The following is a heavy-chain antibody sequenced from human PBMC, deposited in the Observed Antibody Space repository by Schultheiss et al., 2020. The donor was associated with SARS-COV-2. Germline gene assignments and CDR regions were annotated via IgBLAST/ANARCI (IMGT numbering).Heavy chain of an antibody. J-gene: IGHJ5*02. CDR3: ARDWVTYGDYEWFDP. V-gene: IGHV1-18*04. Sequence: ASVKVSCKASGYIFPNYGVSWVRQAPGQGLEWMGWISAYNGNTNFAQKLQGRVTMTTDTSTSTAYMELRSLRSDDTAVYYCARDWVTYGDYEWFDPWGQGTLVTVSS. CDR1: GYIFPNYG. CDR2: ISAYNGNT. D-gene: IGHD4-17*01.